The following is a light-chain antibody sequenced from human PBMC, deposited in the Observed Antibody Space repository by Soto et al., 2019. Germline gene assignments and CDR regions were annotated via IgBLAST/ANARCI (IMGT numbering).Light chain of an antibody. CDR2: DVS. J-gene: IGKJ4*01. V-gene: IGKV1-8*01. CDR1: QGISSY. CDR3: QQYDSYPLT. Sequence: AIRMTQSPSSFSASTGDRVTITCRASQGISSYLAWYQQKPGKAPKLLIYDVSTLESGVPSRFSGSGSGTEFTLTISSLQPEDFATYYCQQYDSYPLTFGGGTKVDIK.